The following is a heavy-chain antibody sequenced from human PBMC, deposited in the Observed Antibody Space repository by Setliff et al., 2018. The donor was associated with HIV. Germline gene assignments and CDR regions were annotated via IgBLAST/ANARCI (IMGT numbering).Heavy chain of an antibody. CDR1: GGSIKSSSYY. D-gene: IGHD6-13*01. V-gene: IGHV4-39*06. CDR2: IYYSGNT. CDR3: ARVPTSSWYVTTQRTKEYFHH. J-gene: IGHJ1*01. Sequence: ETLSLTCTVSGGSIKSSSYYWGWIRQPPGKGLEWIGSIYYSGNTYYNPSLKSRVTISEDTSRNQFALRLSSVTAADTAIYYCARVPTSSWYVTTQRTKEYFHHWGQGTLVTVSS.